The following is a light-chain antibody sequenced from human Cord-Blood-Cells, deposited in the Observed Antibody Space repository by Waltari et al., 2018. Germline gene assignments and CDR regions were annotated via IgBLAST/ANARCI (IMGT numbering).Light chain of an antibody. CDR2: KAS. Sequence: DIQMTQSHSTLSASVGDRVTITCRASQSINSWLAWYQQKPGKAPKLLIYKASSLESGVPSRFSGSGSGTEFTLTISSLQPDDFATYYCQQYNSYWTFGQGTKVEIK. CDR3: QQYNSYWT. V-gene: IGKV1-5*03. J-gene: IGKJ1*01. CDR1: QSINSW.